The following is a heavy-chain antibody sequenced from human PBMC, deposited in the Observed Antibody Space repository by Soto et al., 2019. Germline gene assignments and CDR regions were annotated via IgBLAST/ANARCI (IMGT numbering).Heavy chain of an antibody. V-gene: IGHV4-30-4*01. Sequence: PSETLSLTCTVSGGSISSGDYYWSWIRQPPGKGLDWIGYIYYSGSTYYNPSLKSRVTISVDTSKNQFSLKLSSVTAADTAVYYCAREPAVLAYCGGDCYSPSDYWGQGTLVTVSS. D-gene: IGHD2-21*02. CDR2: IYYSGST. CDR3: AREPAVLAYCGGDCYSPSDY. CDR1: GGSISSGDYY. J-gene: IGHJ4*02.